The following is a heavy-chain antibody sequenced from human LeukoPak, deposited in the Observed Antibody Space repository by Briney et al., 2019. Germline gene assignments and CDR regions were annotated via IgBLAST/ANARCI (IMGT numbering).Heavy chain of an antibody. CDR3: AKGYHYDSRGYYLAPFDY. V-gene: IGHV3-23*01. J-gene: IGHJ4*02. D-gene: IGHD3-22*01. CDR2: ISGSGGST. Sequence: ETLSLTCTVSGGSISSYYWSWIRQPPGKGLEWVSAISGSGGSTYYADSVKGRFTISRDNSKNTLYLQMISLRAEDTAVYYCAKGYHYDSRGYYLAPFDYWGQGTLVTVSS. CDR1: GGSISSYY.